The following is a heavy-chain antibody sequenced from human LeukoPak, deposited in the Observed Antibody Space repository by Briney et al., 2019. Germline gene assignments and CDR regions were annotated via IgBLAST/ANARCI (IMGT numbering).Heavy chain of an antibody. J-gene: IGHJ4*02. V-gene: IGHV3-7*01. CDR1: GFTFSSYW. D-gene: IGHD3-22*01. CDR2: IKEDGSEK. Sequence: PGGSLRLSCAASGFTFSSYWMTWVRQGPGKGLEWVANIKEDGSEKYYVDSVKGRFTISRDNAKNSLYLQMNSLRAEDTAVYYCARDSVHGYYDSSGYSALVDYWGQGTLVTVSS. CDR3: ARDSVHGYYDSSGYSALVDY.